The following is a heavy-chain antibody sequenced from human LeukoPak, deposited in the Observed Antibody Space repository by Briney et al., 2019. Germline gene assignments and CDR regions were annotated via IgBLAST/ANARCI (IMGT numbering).Heavy chain of an antibody. CDR1: GGSISSGSDY. J-gene: IGHJ4*02. V-gene: IGHV4-61*02. Sequence: SETLSLTCTVSGGSISSGSDYWNWIRQPAGKGLEWIGRIYTSGSTNYNPSLKSRVTISVDTSKNQFSLKLSSVTAADTAVYYCAREDRYRSGGSCYSWGQGTLVTVSS. CDR2: IYTSGST. CDR3: AREDRYRSGGSCYS. D-gene: IGHD2-15*01.